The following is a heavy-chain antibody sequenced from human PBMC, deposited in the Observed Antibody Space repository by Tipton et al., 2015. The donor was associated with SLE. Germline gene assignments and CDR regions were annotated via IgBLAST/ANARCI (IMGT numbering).Heavy chain of an antibody. J-gene: IGHJ4*02. V-gene: IGHV4-34*01. Sequence: TPSLTCAVFGGSFTDSYWTWIRQPPGKRLEWIGEVDHGGGTKYNPSLESRVTISIDTSKNQFSLKLSSVTAADTALYYCVRQFRSSGYSLYYFDYWGQGSLVTVSS. CDR2: VDHGGGT. CDR3: VRQFRSSGYSLYYFDY. D-gene: IGHD3-22*01. CDR1: GGSFTDSY.